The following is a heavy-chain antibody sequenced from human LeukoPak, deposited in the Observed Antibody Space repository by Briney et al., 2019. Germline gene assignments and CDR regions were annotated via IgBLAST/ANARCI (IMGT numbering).Heavy chain of an antibody. Sequence: EGSLRLSCAASGFTFSSYGMHWVRQAPGKGLEWVAFIRYDGSNKYYADSVKGRFTISRDNSKNTLYLQMNSLRADDTAVYYCVKDLTTVTTQGDYWGQGTLVTVSS. CDR1: GFTFSSYG. CDR3: VKDLTTVTTQGDY. CDR2: IRYDGSNK. D-gene: IGHD4-17*01. J-gene: IGHJ4*02. V-gene: IGHV3-30*02.